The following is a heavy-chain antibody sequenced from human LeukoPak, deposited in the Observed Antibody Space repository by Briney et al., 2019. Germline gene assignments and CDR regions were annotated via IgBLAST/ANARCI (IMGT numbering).Heavy chain of an antibody. Sequence: GGSPRLSCVASGFTFSSYSMNWVRQAPGKGLEWVSSISSSSSAMYYADSVKGRFTISRDNAKNSLFLQMNSLRAEDTAVYYCARDSFYYDSSGPQGWGQGTLVTVSS. CDR1: GFTFSSYS. CDR2: ISSSSSAM. J-gene: IGHJ4*02. V-gene: IGHV3-21*01. CDR3: ARDSFYYDSSGPQG. D-gene: IGHD3-22*01.